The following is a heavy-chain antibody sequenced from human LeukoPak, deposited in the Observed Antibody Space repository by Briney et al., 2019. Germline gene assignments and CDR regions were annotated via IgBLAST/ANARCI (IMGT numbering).Heavy chain of an antibody. D-gene: IGHD3-10*01. Sequence: SETLSLTCGVSGYAMSSSDWWGWIRQPPEKELEWIGYIYYSGSADYNPSLKSRVTMSIDTSNNQFSLRLSSVTALDTAIYYCAGGGKYYWAPDFWGQGTLVTVSS. CDR3: AGGGKYYWAPDF. J-gene: IGHJ4*02. CDR1: GYAMSSSDW. CDR2: IYYSGSA. V-gene: IGHV4-28*06.